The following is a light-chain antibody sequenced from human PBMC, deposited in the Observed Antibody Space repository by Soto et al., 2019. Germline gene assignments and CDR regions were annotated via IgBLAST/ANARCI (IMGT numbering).Light chain of an antibody. V-gene: IGKV1-17*01. CDR1: QHIGID. CDR3: QHYTSYSGA. CDR2: HTS. Sequence: DVKMTQSPSSLSASVGDRVTITCRASQHIGIDLGWYQQKPGKAPQXXIYHTSNLQSGVPSGFSCSGSGTEFTLTTITRLPADVAIYSCQHYTSYSGAFGQGTKVDIK. J-gene: IGKJ1*01.